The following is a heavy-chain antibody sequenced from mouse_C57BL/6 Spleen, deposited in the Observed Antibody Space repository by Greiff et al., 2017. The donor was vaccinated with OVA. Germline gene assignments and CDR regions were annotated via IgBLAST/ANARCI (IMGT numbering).Heavy chain of an antibody. CDR1: GYSITSGYY. J-gene: IGHJ2*01. CDR3: ARFFGDY. V-gene: IGHV3-6*01. CDR2: ISYDGSN. Sequence: EVKLQESGPGLVKPSQSLSLTCSVTGYSITSGYYWNWIRQFPGNKLEWMGYISYDGSNNYNPSLKNRISITRDTSKNQFFLKLNSVTTEDTATYYCARFFGDYWGQGTTLTVSS.